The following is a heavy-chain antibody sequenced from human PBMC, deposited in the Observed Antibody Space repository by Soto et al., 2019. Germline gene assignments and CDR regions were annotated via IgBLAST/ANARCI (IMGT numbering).Heavy chain of an antibody. CDR3: ARVHAYYDILTGYDY. Sequence: SETLSLTCTVSGGSISSSSYYWGWIRQPPGKGLEWIGSIYYSGSTYYNPSLKSRVTISVDTSKNQFSLKLSSVTAADTAVYYCARVHAYYDILTGYDYWGQGTLVTVSS. CDR2: IYYSGST. J-gene: IGHJ4*02. CDR1: GGSISSSSYY. D-gene: IGHD3-9*01. V-gene: IGHV4-39*01.